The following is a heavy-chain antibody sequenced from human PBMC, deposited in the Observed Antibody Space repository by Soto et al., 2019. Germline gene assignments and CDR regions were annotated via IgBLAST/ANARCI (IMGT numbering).Heavy chain of an antibody. CDR2: IWYDGSNK. Sequence: LRLSCAASGFTFSSYGMHWVRQAPGKGLEWVAVIWYDGSNKYYADSVKGRFTISRDNSKNTLYLKMNSLRAEDTAVYYCARAACRSSSCIGMDVWGQGTTVTVSS. J-gene: IGHJ6*02. D-gene: IGHD6-6*01. V-gene: IGHV3-33*01. CDR3: ARAACRSSSCIGMDV. CDR1: GFTFSSYG.